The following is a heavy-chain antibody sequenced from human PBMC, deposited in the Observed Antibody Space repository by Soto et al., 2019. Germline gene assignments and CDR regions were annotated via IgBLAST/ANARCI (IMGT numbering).Heavy chain of an antibody. CDR3: AKGKASGWYYFDY. D-gene: IGHD6-19*01. J-gene: IGHJ4*02. Sequence: WGSLRLSCAASGFTFTNFAMSGVRHAPGRGLEWVSGISASGRDTYYADSVKDRFTVSRDNSKNTLYLQMNSLRAEDTAIYYCAKGKASGWYYFDYWGQGARVTVSS. V-gene: IGHV3-23*01. CDR1: GFTFTNFA. CDR2: ISASGRDT.